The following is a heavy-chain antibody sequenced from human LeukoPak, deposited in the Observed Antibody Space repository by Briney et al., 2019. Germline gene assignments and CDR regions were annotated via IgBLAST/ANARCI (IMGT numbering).Heavy chain of an antibody. CDR3: AREKHSRIFGEVIRSPLRNYFDY. CDR1: GFTFSTYS. D-gene: IGHD3-3*01. J-gene: IGHJ4*02. V-gene: IGHV3-21*01. Sequence: GGSLRLSCAASGFTFSTYSMNWVRQAPGKGLEWLSSISSGGMWIYYADSLKGRFTISRDNAKNSLYLQMNSLRAEDTAVYYCAREKHSRIFGEVIRSPLRNYFDYWGQGTLVTVSS. CDR2: ISSGGMWI.